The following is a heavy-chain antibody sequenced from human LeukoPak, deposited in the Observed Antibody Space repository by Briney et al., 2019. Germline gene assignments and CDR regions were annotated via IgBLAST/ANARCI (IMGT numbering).Heavy chain of an antibody. V-gene: IGHV4-59*01. J-gene: IGHJ4*02. Sequence: SETLSLTCTVSGGSISSYYWSWIRQPPGKGLEWIGYIYYSGSTNYNPSLKSRVTISVDTSKNLFSLKLSSVTAAETAVYYCARGNFGITGRIDYWGQGTLVTVSS. CDR3: ARGNFGITGRIDY. CDR2: IYYSGST. CDR1: GGSISSYY. D-gene: IGHD1-20*01.